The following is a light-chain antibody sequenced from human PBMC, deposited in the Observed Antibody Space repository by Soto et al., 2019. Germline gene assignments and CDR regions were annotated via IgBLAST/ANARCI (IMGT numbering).Light chain of an antibody. V-gene: IGKV2-28*01. J-gene: IGKJ1*01. CDR3: QQYGSSPRT. CDR2: LGS. CDR1: QSLLHSNGYNY. Sequence: DIVMTQSPLSLPVTPGEPASISCRSSQSLLHSNGYNYLDWYLQKPGQSPQLLIYLGSNRASGVPDRFSGSGSGTDFSLTISSLEPGDLAVYYCQQYGSSPRTFGQGTKVEIK.